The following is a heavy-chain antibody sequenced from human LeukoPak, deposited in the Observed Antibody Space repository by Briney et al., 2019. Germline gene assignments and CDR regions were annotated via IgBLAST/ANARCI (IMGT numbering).Heavy chain of an antibody. Sequence: SETLSLTCTVSGGSLSSYYWSWIRQPPGKGLERIGYIYYSGSTNYNPSLKSRVTISVDTSKNQFSLKLSSVTAADTAVYYCARAVGGSFRAFRMDVWGQGTTVTVSS. CDR3: ARAVGGSFRAFRMDV. CDR1: GGSLSSYY. D-gene: IGHD3-16*01. V-gene: IGHV4-59*01. CDR2: IYYSGST. J-gene: IGHJ6*02.